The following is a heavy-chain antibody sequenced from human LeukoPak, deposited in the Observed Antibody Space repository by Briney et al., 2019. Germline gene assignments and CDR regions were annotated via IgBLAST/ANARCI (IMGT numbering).Heavy chain of an antibody. CDR1: GFTFSSYE. Sequence: PGGSLRLSCAASGFTFSSYEMNWVRQAPGKGLEWVSYISSSGSTIYYADSVKGRFTISRDNSKNTLYLQMNSLRPEDTAVYYCAKSHRGYSYFDYWGQGTLVTVSS. CDR3: AKSHRGYSYFDY. J-gene: IGHJ4*02. V-gene: IGHV3-48*03. D-gene: IGHD3-10*01. CDR2: ISSSGSTI.